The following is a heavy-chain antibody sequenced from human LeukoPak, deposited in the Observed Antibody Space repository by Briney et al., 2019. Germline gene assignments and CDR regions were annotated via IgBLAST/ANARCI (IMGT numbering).Heavy chain of an antibody. CDR1: GFTFSSYG. D-gene: IGHD6-6*01. Sequence: GGSLRLSCAASGFTFSSYGMHWVRQAPGKGLEWVALIWYDGSNIYYADSVKGRFTISRDNSKNTLFLQMNSLRAEDTAVYYCAKAGYSSSPFDLYYYMDVWGKGTTVTVSS. V-gene: IGHV3-33*06. CDR3: AKAGYSSSPFDLYYYMDV. J-gene: IGHJ6*03. CDR2: IWYDGSNI.